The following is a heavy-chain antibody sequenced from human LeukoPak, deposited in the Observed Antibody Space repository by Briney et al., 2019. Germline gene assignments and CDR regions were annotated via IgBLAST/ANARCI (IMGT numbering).Heavy chain of an antibody. CDR2: FDPEDGET. D-gene: IGHD6-13*01. Sequence: ASVKVSCKVSGYTLTELSMHWVRQAPGKGLEWMGGFDPEDGETVYAQKFQGRVTMTEDTSTDTAYMELSSLRSEDTAVYYCATSIAAAGIPFDYWGQGTLVTVSS. V-gene: IGHV1-24*01. J-gene: IGHJ4*02. CDR1: GYTLTELS. CDR3: ATSIAAAGIPFDY.